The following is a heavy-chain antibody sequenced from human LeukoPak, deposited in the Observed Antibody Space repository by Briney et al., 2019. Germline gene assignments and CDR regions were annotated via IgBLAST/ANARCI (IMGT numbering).Heavy chain of an antibody. D-gene: IGHD1-26*01. CDR1: GYTFTCYY. J-gene: IGHJ4*02. CDR2: INPNSGGT. CDR3: AAVVGATGFDY. Sequence: ASVKVSCKASGYTFTCYYMHWVRQAPGQGLEWMGWINPNSGGTNYAQKFQGRVTMTRYTSISTAYKELSRLRSDDTSVYYCAAVVGATGFDYWGQGTLVTVSS. V-gene: IGHV1-2*02.